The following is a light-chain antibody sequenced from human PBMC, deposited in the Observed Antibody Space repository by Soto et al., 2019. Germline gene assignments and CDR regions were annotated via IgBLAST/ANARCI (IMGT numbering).Light chain of an antibody. Sequence: QSVLTQPPSASGSPGQSVTISCTGTSSDVGGYNYVSWYQQHPGKAPKLMIYEVSKRPSGVPDRFSGSNSGNTASLTVSGHKAEDEAYYYCSSNAGSNNCVFGGGTKLTVL. CDR2: EVS. CDR3: SSNAGSNNCV. V-gene: IGLV2-8*01. J-gene: IGLJ3*02. CDR1: SSDVGGYNY.